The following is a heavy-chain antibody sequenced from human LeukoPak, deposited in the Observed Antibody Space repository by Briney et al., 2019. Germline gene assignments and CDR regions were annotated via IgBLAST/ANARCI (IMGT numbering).Heavy chain of an antibody. D-gene: IGHD3-10*01. CDR1: GGSFSGYY. CDR2: INHSGST. J-gene: IGHJ5*02. CDR3: ARGGYYGSGNDFRFDP. Sequence: PSETLSLTCAVYGGSFSGYYWSWIRQPPGKGLEWIGEINHSGSTNYNPSLKSRVTISVDTSKNQFSLKLSSVTAADTAVYYCARGGYYGSGNDFRFDPWGQGTLVTVSS. V-gene: IGHV4-34*01.